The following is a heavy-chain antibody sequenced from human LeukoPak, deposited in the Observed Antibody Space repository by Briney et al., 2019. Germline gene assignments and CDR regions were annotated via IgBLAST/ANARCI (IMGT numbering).Heavy chain of an antibody. Sequence: PGGSLRLSCAASGFTFSSYAMSWVRQAPGKGLEWVSAISGSGGSTYYADSVKVRFTISRDNSKNTLYLQMNSLRAEDTAVYYCAKTAAAGPYYYYSMDVWGQGTTVTVSS. CDR3: AKTAAAGPYYYYSMDV. CDR1: GFTFSSYA. J-gene: IGHJ6*02. V-gene: IGHV3-23*01. D-gene: IGHD6-13*01. CDR2: ISGSGGST.